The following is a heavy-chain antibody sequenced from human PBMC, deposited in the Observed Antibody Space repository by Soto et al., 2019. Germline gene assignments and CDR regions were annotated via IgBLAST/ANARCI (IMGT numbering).Heavy chain of an antibody. Sequence: SETLSLTCTVSGGSISSSSYYWGWIRQPPGKGLEWIGGIYYSGSTYYNPSLKSRVTISVDTSKNQFSLKLSSVTAADTAVYHCARRPESYGRLDDAFDIWGQGTMVTVSS. CDR2: IYYSGST. D-gene: IGHD5-18*01. CDR3: ARRPESYGRLDDAFDI. J-gene: IGHJ3*02. V-gene: IGHV4-39*01. CDR1: GGSISSSSYY.